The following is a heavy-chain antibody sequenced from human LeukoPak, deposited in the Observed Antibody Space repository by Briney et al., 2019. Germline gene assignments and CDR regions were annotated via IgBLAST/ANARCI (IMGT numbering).Heavy chain of an antibody. D-gene: IGHD3-10*01. Sequence: GGSLRLSCVASGFTFSSYEMTWVRQAPGKGLEWVSAISGSGGSTYYADSVKGRFTISRDNSKNTLYLQMNSLRAEDTAVYYCAKDWGSQFASGSSYFDSWGQGTLVTVSS. J-gene: IGHJ4*02. CDR2: ISGSGGST. V-gene: IGHV3-23*01. CDR3: AKDWGSQFASGSSYFDS. CDR1: GFTFSSYE.